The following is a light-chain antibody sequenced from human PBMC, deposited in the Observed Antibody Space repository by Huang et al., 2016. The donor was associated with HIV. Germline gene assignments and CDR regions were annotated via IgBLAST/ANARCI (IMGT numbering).Light chain of an antibody. CDR3: QQSYGALSS. Sequence: IQMTQSPTSLSASVGDRVYITCRTSQSVGTYLNWDQQKPGKAPKILISSASTLRSGVTSVFSGGGSGTVFTLTIRCLQLDDFASYYCQQSYGALSSFGPGTRL. CDR1: QSVGTY. J-gene: IGKJ5*01. V-gene: IGKV1-39*01. CDR2: SAS.